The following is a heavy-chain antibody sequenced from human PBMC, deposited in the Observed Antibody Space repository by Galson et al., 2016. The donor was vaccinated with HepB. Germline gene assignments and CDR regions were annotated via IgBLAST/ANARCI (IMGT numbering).Heavy chain of an antibody. V-gene: IGHV3-23*01. Sequence: LRLSCAASGFTFSNFAMTWVCQAPGKGLEWISGISGKGDSTYYADSVKGRFTVSRDNSKNTLHLHMNSLRVDDTAVYYCANLGSGSFRWYFYGMEVWGKGTTVTVPS. CDR1: GFTFSNFA. J-gene: IGHJ6*04. CDR2: ISGKGDST. CDR3: ANLGSGSFRWYFYGMEV. D-gene: IGHD3-10*01.